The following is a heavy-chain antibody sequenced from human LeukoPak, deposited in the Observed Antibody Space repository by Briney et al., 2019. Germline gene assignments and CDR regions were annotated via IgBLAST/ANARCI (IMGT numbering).Heavy chain of an antibody. Sequence: AASVKVSCKASGGTFSSYAISWVRQAPGQGLEWMGRIIPIFGTANYAQKFQGRVTITTDESTSTAYMELSSLRSEDTAVYYCARQRVVAAXPDAXXIWGQGTMVTVSS. CDR1: GGTFSSYA. CDR3: ARQRVVAAXPDAXXI. D-gene: IGHD2-15*01. CDR2: IIPIFGTA. J-gene: IGHJ3*02. V-gene: IGHV1-69*05.